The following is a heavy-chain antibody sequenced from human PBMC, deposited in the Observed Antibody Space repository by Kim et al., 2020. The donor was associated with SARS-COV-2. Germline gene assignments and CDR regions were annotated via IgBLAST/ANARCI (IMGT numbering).Heavy chain of an antibody. CDR2: ISSSGSYI. V-gene: IGHV3-11*05. CDR3: ARVSSGSSSWYWFDP. D-gene: IGHD6-13*01. J-gene: IGHJ5*02. Sequence: GGSLRLSCAASGFTFSDYYMTWISQAPGKGLEWLSYISSSGSYIKDADSVKGRFTISRDNAKNSLYLQMNSLRAEDTAVYYCARVSSGSSSWYWFDPWGQGTLVTVSS. CDR1: GFTFSDYY.